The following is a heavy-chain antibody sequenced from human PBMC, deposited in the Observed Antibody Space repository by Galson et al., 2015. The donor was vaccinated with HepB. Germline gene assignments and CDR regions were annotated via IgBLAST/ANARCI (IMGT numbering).Heavy chain of an antibody. CDR1: GYTFTSYY. Sequence: SVKVSCKASGYTFTSYYMHWVRQAPGQGPEWMGIINPSGGSTSYAQKFQGRVTMTRDTSTSTVYMELSSLRSEDTAVYYCARAEIAVAGFDYWGQGTLVTVSS. D-gene: IGHD6-19*01. V-gene: IGHV1-46*01. CDR2: INPSGGST. J-gene: IGHJ4*02. CDR3: ARAEIAVAGFDY.